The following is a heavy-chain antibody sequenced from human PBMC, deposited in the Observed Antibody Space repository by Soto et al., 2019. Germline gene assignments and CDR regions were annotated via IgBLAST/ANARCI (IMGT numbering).Heavy chain of an antibody. D-gene: IGHD3-22*01. J-gene: IGHJ6*02. CDR3: ARDGGHYYDWVMDV. CDR2: IYYSGST. V-gene: IGHV4-30-4*01. CDR1: GGSISSGDYY. Sequence: QVQLQESGPGLVKPSQTLSLTCTVSGGSISSGDYYWSWIRQPPGKGLEWIGYIYYSGSTYYNPSPKSRLTTSVDTSKTHCSLKLSSVTAADTAVYYCARDGGHYYDWVMDVWGQGTTVTVSS.